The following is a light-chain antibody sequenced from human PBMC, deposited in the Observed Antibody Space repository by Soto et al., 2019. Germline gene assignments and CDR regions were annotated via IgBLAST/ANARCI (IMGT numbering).Light chain of an antibody. CDR1: SSDVGGYNY. J-gene: IGLJ2*01. Sequence: QSALTQPASVSGSPGQSITISCTGTSSDVGGYNYVSWYQHHPGKAPKVMIYDVSNRPSGVSNRFSGSKSGNTASLTISGLQAEDEADYYCISYTRSSPHVASGGGTKLTVL. V-gene: IGLV2-14*03. CDR3: ISYTRSSPHVA. CDR2: DVS.